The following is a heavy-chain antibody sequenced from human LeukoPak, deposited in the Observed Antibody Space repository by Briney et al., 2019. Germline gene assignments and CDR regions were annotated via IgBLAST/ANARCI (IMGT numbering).Heavy chain of an antibody. V-gene: IGHV4-4*07. J-gene: IGHJ4*02. CDR2: FYTSGTT. Sequence: SETLSLTCTVSGGSISTYSWCWIRQAAGKRLEWIGCFYTSGTTNYNPSLKSRVAMSVDTSKNQFSLRLISVTAADTAVYYCARPGNYDFWSPYEDWGQGSLVTVSS. D-gene: IGHD3-3*01. CDR1: GGSISTYS. CDR3: ARPGNYDFWSPYED.